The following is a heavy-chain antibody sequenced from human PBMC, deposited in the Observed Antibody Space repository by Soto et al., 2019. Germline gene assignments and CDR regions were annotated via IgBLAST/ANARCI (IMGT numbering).Heavy chain of an antibody. D-gene: IGHD2-2*01. Sequence: GESLKISCAASGFTFSSYSMNWVRQAPGKGLEWVSYISSSSSTIYYADSVKGRFTISRDNAKNSLYLQMNSLRDEDTAVYYCARGQFGLPYQERFDYWGQGTLVTVSS. J-gene: IGHJ4*02. CDR1: GFTFSSYS. CDR3: ARGQFGLPYQERFDY. CDR2: ISSSSSTI. V-gene: IGHV3-48*02.